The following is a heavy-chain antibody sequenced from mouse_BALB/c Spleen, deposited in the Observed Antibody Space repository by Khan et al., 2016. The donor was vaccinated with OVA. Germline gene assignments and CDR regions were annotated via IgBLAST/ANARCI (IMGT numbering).Heavy chain of an antibody. D-gene: IGHD1-1*01. V-gene: IGHV5-17*02. CDR3: ARSYFYGYYFDQ. CDR2: ISGDSSTI. CDR1: GFTFSSFG. Sequence: DVKLVESGGGLVQPGGSRKLSCVASGFTFSSFGMHWVRQAPEKGLEWVAYISGDSSTIYYTATVKGRFTISRDNPKNTLFLQMTSLRSEDMAMYYCARSYFYGYYFDQWGQGTTLTVSS. J-gene: IGHJ2*01.